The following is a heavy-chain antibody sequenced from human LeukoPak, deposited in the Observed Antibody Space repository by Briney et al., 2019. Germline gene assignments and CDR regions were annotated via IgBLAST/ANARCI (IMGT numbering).Heavy chain of an antibody. CDR3: ASGENYGSGSYFTYFDH. D-gene: IGHD3-10*01. CDR2: IYYSGST. CDR1: GGSISSYF. J-gene: IGHJ4*02. Sequence: TSETLSLTCTVSGGSISSYFWSWIRQPPGKGLEWIGYIYYSGSTNYNPSLKSRVTISLDTSKNQFSLKLSSVTAADTPVYYCASGENYGSGSYFTYFDHWGQGTLVTVSS. V-gene: IGHV4-59*01.